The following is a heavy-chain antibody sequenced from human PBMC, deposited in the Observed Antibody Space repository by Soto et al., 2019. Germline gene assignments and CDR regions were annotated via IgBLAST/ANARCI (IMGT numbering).Heavy chain of an antibody. Sequence: EVQLVESGGGLVQPGGSLRLSCAASGFTFSSYWMHWVRQAPGKGLVWVSRINSDGSRTNYADSVKGRFTISRDNAENTLYLQMHSLRAEETAVYYCARGVRGAYGLDIWGQGTMVTVSS. J-gene: IGHJ3*02. V-gene: IGHV3-74*01. CDR1: GFTFSSYW. CDR2: INSDGSRT. D-gene: IGHD2-21*01. CDR3: ARGVRGAYGLDI.